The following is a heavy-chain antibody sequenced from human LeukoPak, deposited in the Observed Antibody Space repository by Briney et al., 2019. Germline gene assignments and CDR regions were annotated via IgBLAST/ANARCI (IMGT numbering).Heavy chain of an antibody. CDR3: ARVRNCTNGVCYLNYFDY. CDR2: ISYDGSNK. J-gene: IGHJ4*02. CDR1: GFTFSSYA. V-gene: IGHV3-30-3*01. Sequence: GRSLRLSCAASGFTFSSYAMHWVRQAPGKGLEWVAVISYDGSNKYYADSVKGRFTISRDNSKNTLYLQMNSLRAEDTAVYYCARVRNCTNGVCYLNYFDYWGQGTLVTVSS. D-gene: IGHD2-8*01.